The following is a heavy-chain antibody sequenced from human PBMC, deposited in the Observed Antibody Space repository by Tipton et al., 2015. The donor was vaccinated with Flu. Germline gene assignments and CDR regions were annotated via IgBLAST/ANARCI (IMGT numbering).Heavy chain of an antibody. CDR1: GDSMRSDYF. CDR3: ARRDYSTYVSDPKNRFDP. Sequence: TLSLTCTVSGDSMRSDYFWAWIRQAPGKGLEWIDNIHYSGSPHYNPPLKSRVTITVDTSKNQFSLRLTSMTAADTALYYCARRDYSTYVSDPKNRFDPWGQGTLVTVSS. D-gene: IGHD4-11*01. V-gene: IGHV4-38-2*02. J-gene: IGHJ5*02. CDR2: IHYSGSP.